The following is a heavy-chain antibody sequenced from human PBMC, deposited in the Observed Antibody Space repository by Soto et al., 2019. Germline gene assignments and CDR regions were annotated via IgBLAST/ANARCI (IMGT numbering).Heavy chain of an antibody. J-gene: IGHJ6*02. CDR2: ISYDGSNK. CDR1: GFTFSSYA. V-gene: IGHV3-30-3*01. Sequence: QVQLVESGGDVVQPGRSLRLSCAASGFTFSSYAMHWVRQAPGKGLEWVAGISYDGSNKYYADSVKGRFTISRDNSKNTLYLLMNSLRAEDTAVYYCARDRYSGSYYRCYNYNGMDVWGLGTTVTVSS. CDR3: ARDRYSGSYYRCYNYNGMDV. D-gene: IGHD1-26*01.